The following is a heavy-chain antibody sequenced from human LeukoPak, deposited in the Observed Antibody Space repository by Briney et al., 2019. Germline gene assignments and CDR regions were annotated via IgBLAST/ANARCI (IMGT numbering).Heavy chain of an antibody. Sequence: ASVKVSCKVSGYTFTDYYMHWVPQAPGKGLEWMGLVYPEDGETIYAGKFKGRVTITEDTSKDTAYMEMSRLRSEDTAVYYCATVAAHGYSYGTWGQGTLVTVSS. CDR1: GYTFTDYY. CDR3: ATVAAHGYSYGT. J-gene: IGHJ4*02. D-gene: IGHD5-18*01. CDR2: VYPEDGET. V-gene: IGHV1-69-2*01.